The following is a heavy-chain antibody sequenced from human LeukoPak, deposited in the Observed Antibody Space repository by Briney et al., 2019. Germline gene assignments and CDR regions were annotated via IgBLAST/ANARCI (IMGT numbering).Heavy chain of an antibody. Sequence: GGSLRLSCAASGFTFDNYNMNWVRQAPGKGLEWVSSISSGTNYIFEADSVKGRFTVTKDTALNSLSLQMNSLRADDTAVYYCARSAGGNYFDYWNQGTLVTVSS. CDR2: ISSGTNYI. D-gene: IGHD2-8*02. CDR1: GFTFDNYN. CDR3: ARSAGGNYFDY. J-gene: IGHJ4*02. V-gene: IGHV3-21*01.